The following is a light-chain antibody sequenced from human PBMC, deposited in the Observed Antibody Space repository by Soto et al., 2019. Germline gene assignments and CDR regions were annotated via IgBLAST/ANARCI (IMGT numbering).Light chain of an antibody. CDR1: QVINNW. Sequence: DIQMTQSPSSVSASVGDRVTITCRARQVINNWLAWYQQKPGKAPKLLIYGASTLQSCVPSRFSGSRSGTDFTRTISRLQPEDFATYYCQQASSLSTFVPGTKVDIK. CDR2: GAS. CDR3: QQASSLST. V-gene: IGKV1-12*01. J-gene: IGKJ3*01.